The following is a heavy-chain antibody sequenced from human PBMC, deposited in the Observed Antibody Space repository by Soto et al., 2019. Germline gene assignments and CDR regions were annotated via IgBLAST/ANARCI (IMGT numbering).Heavy chain of an antibody. D-gene: IGHD1-1*01. Sequence: SETLSLTCTVSGGSISSYYWSWIRQPPGKGLEWIGYIYYSGSTNYNPSLKSRVTISVDTSKNQFSLKLSSVTAADTAVYYCERVWDWNYFEYWGQGTLVTVSS. CDR1: GGSISSYY. CDR3: ERVWDWNYFEY. CDR2: IYYSGST. J-gene: IGHJ4*02. V-gene: IGHV4-59*01.